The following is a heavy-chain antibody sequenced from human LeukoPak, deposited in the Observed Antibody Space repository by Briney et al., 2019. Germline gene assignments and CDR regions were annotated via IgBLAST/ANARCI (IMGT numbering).Heavy chain of an antibody. V-gene: IGHV4-59*01. Sequence: SSETLSLTCTVSGGSISTYYWSWIRQPPGKGLEWIGYIYYSGSTNYNPSLKSRVTISVDTSKNQFSLKLSSVTAADTAVYYCARSSGLPYYFDYWAQGTLVTVSS. CDR1: GGSISTYY. J-gene: IGHJ4*02. D-gene: IGHD3-22*01. CDR2: IYYSGST. CDR3: ARSSGLPYYFDY.